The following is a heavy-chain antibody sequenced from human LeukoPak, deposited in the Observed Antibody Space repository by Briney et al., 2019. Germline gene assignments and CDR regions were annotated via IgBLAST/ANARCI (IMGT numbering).Heavy chain of an antibody. V-gene: IGHV3-74*01. Sequence: GGSLRLSCATSGFTYRNYWMHWVRQVPGKGLLWLARINREGTFTAYADAVQGRFTISRDNAKNTLYLQMNSLRVDGTAVYYCGGWSNYSYYPYYLDVWGKGTTVTVSS. J-gene: IGHJ6*03. CDR1: GFTYRNYW. CDR3: GGWSNYSYYPYYLDV. CDR2: INREGTFT. D-gene: IGHD3-10*01.